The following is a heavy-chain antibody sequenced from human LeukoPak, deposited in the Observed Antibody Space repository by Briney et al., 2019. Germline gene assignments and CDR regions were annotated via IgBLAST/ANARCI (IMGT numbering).Heavy chain of an antibody. D-gene: IGHD3-22*01. CDR2: INPSGGST. Sequence: ASVKVSRKASGYTFTSYYMHWVRQAPGQGLEWMGIINPSGGSTSYAQKFQGRVTMTRDTSTSTVYMELSSLRSEDTAVYYCARDESYDSSGSFFDYWGQGTLVTVSS. J-gene: IGHJ4*02. CDR1: GYTFTSYY. CDR3: ARDESYDSSGSFFDY. V-gene: IGHV1-46*01.